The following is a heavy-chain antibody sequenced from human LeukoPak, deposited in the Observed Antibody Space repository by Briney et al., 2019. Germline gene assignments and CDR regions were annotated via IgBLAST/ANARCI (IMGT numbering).Heavy chain of an antibody. V-gene: IGHV6-1*01. CDR1: GDSVSSNSAA. J-gene: IGHJ6*03. Sequence: SQTLSLTCAISGDSVSSNSAAWNWIRQSPSRGLEWLGRTYYRSKWYNDYAVSVKSRITINPDTSKNQFSLQLNSVTPEDTAVYYCASEVTAYYYDSSGYPRTGYYMDVWGKGTTVTVSS. CDR3: ASEVTAYYYDSSGYPRTGYYMDV. CDR2: TYYRSKWYN. D-gene: IGHD3-22*01.